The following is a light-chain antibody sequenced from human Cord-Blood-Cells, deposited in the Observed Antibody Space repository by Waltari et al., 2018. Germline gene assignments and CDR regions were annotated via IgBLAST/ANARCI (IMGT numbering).Light chain of an antibody. CDR3: QQYNNWPLT. CDR2: GAS. J-gene: IGKJ3*01. CDR1: QRVSSN. Sequence: EIVMSQSPATLSVSPGERATLSCRASQRVSSNLAWYQQKPGQAPRLLIYGASTRATGIPASFSGSVSGTEFTLTISSLQSEDFAVYYCQQYNNWPLTFGPGTKVDIK. V-gene: IGKV3-15*01.